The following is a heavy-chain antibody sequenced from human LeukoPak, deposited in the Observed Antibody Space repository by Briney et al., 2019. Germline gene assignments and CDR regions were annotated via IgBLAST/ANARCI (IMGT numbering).Heavy chain of an antibody. D-gene: IGHD3-3*01. CDR3: AKESPEFWSGYPYYFDY. CDR1: GFTFSSYA. J-gene: IGHJ4*02. Sequence: PGGSLRLSCAASGFTFSSYAMSWVRQAPGKGLEWVSAISGSGGSTYYADSVKGRFTISRDNSKNTLYLQMSSLRAEDTAVYYCAKESPEFWSGYPYYFDYWGQGTLVTVSS. CDR2: ISGSGGST. V-gene: IGHV3-23*01.